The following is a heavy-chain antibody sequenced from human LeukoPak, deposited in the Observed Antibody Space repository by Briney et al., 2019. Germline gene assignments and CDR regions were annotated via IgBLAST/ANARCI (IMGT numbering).Heavy chain of an antibody. Sequence: ASVKVSCKASGGTFSSYTISWVRQAPGQGLGWMGRIIPILGIADYAQKFQGRVTITADKSTSTAYMELSSLRSEDTAVYYCARDRVVGGPDYWGQGTLVTVSS. CDR2: IIPILGIA. J-gene: IGHJ4*02. CDR3: ARDRVVGGPDY. V-gene: IGHV1-69*04. D-gene: IGHD1-26*01. CDR1: GGTFSSYT.